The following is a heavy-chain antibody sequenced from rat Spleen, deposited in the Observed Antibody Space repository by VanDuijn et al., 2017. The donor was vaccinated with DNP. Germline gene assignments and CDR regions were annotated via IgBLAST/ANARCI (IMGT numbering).Heavy chain of an antibody. V-gene: IGHV5S13*01. Sequence: EVQLVESGGGLVQPGNSLKLSYAASGFSFSDYAMAWVRQAPTKGLEWVASISSGGDITDYRDSVKGRFTISRDDAKNTQYLQMDSLRSEDTATYYCARHEEYSSYVYGFAYWGRGTLVTVSS. J-gene: IGHJ3*01. CDR2: ISSGGDIT. CDR1: GFSFSDYA. D-gene: IGHD1-2*01. CDR3: ARHEEYSSYVYGFAY.